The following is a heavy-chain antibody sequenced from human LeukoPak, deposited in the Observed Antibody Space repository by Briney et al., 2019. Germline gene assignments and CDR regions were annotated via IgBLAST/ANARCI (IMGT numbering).Heavy chain of an antibody. CDR2: IKSKTDGGTT. Sequence: GGSLRLSCAASGFTFSNAWMSWVRQATGKGLEWVGRIKSKTDGGTTDYAAPVKGRFTISRDDSKSTLYLQMNSLKTEDTAVYYCTTQLGSMVRGAKPFYYYYGMDVWGKGTTVTVSS. J-gene: IGHJ6*04. CDR1: GFTFSNAW. CDR3: TTQLGSMVRGAKPFYYYYGMDV. D-gene: IGHD3-10*01. V-gene: IGHV3-15*01.